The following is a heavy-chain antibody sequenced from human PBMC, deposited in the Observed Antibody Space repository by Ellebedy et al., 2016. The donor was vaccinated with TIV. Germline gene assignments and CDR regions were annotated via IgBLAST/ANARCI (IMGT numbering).Heavy chain of an antibody. CDR2: IYYSGST. Sequence: MPSETLSLTCTVSGGSISSYYWSWIRQPPGKGLEWIGYIYYSGSTNYNPSLKSRVTISVDTSKNQFSLKLSSVTAADTAVYYCARGAADLWFGELLYLRGTDSFDIWGQGTMVTVSS. J-gene: IGHJ3*02. D-gene: IGHD3-10*01. V-gene: IGHV4-59*01. CDR3: ARGAADLWFGELLYLRGTDSFDI. CDR1: GGSISSYY.